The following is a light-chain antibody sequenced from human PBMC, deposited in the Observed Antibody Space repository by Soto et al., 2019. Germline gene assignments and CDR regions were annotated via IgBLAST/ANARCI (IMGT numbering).Light chain of an antibody. J-gene: IGKJ5*01. V-gene: IGKV3-20*01. Sequence: EIVLTQSPGTLSLSTGERATLSCRASQSVSSSFLAWYQQKVGQAPRLLIYDASSRATGIPDRFSGSGSGTDFTLTISRLEPEDFAIYYCQQYGSSPRTFGQGTRLEN. CDR2: DAS. CDR3: QQYGSSPRT. CDR1: QSVSSSF.